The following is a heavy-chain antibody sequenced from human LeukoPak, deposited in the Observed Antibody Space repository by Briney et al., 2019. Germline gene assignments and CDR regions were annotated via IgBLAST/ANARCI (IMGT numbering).Heavy chain of an antibody. Sequence: GASVKVSCKASGYTFTSHDINWVRQATGQGLEWMGWMNPNSGNTGYAQKFQGRVTMTRNTSISTAYMELSSLRSEDTAVYYCARAELSTMIVVDYYGVYYYGMDVWGQGTTVTVSS. CDR1: GYTFTSHD. J-gene: IGHJ6*02. V-gene: IGHV1-8*01. CDR3: ARAELSTMIVVDYYGVYYYGMDV. CDR2: MNPNSGNT. D-gene: IGHD3-22*01.